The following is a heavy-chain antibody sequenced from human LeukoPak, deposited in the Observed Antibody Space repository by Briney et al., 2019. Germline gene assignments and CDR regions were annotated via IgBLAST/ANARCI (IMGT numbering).Heavy chain of an antibody. Sequence: SETLSLTCAVYGGSFSGYYWSWIRQPPGKGLEWIGEINHSGSTNYNPSLKSRVTISVDTSKNQFSLKLSSVTAADTAVYYCARCRTTYYYDSSGYFAQPWGQGTLVTVSS. CDR2: INHSGST. J-gene: IGHJ5*02. CDR3: ARCRTTYYYDSSGYFAQP. V-gene: IGHV4-34*01. D-gene: IGHD3-22*01. CDR1: GGSFSGYY.